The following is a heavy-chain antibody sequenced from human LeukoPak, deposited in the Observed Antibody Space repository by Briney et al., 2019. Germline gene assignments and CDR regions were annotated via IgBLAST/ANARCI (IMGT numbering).Heavy chain of an antibody. D-gene: IGHD3-10*01. CDR3: ATGAMVYEY. Sequence: ASVKVSCKVSGSTLTEISIDWVRQAPGKGLECMGTFGPQVGETIHAQKLQGRLKMTADTSTDTAYMEMTSLQSEDTAVCYCATGAMVYEYWGQGTLVTVSS. V-gene: IGHV1-24*01. CDR1: GSTLTEIS. CDR2: FGPQVGET. J-gene: IGHJ4*02.